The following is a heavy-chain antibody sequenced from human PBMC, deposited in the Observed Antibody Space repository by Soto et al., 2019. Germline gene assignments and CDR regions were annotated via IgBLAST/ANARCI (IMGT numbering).Heavy chain of an antibody. D-gene: IGHD3-10*01. CDR1: GGSISSSSYY. Sequence: SETMSLTCTVSGGSISSSSYYWGWIRQPPGKGLEWIGSIYYSGSTYYNPSLKSRVTISVDTSKNQFSLKLSSVTAADTAVYYCAKGGSGSYSNAFDIWGQGTMVT. V-gene: IGHV4-39*01. J-gene: IGHJ3*02. CDR2: IYYSGST. CDR3: AKGGSGSYSNAFDI.